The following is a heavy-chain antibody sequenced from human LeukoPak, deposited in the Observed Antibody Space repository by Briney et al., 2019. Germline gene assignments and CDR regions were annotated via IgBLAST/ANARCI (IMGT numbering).Heavy chain of an antibody. CDR3: AKGYGWEASYYYYYMDV. Sequence: ASVKVSCKASGGTFSSYAISWVRQAPGQGLEWMGGIIPIFGTANYAQKFQGRVTITADESTSTAYMELSSLRAEDTAVYYCAKGYGWEASYYYYYMDVWGKGTTVTISS. J-gene: IGHJ6*03. CDR1: GGTFSSYA. V-gene: IGHV1-69*13. CDR2: IIPIFGTA. D-gene: IGHD1-26*01.